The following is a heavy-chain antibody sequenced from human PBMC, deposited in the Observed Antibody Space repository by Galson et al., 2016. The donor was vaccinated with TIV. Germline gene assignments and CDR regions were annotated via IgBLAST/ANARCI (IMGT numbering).Heavy chain of an antibody. CDR1: GFTFSTYW. D-gene: IGHD1-1*01. J-gene: IGHJ6*02. CDR2: IDSEGDNT. V-gene: IGHV3-74*01. Sequence: SLRLSCAASGFTFSTYWMHWVRQAPGKGLVWVSRIDSEGDNTRYADSVTGRFTISRDNAKNTLYLQMSRLGADDTAVYYCARGALDTDRQYYYYYGLDVGGQGTAVTVSS. CDR3: ARGALDTDRQYYYYYGLDV.